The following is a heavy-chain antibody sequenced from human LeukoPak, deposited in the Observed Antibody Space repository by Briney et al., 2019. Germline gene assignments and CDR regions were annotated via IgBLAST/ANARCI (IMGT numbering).Heavy chain of an antibody. CDR2: IYYSGST. D-gene: IGHD2-15*01. V-gene: IGHV4-39*01. Sequence: SETLSLTCTVSGGSISSSSYYWGWIRQPPGKGLEWIGSIYYSGSTYYNPSLKSRVTISVDTSKNQFSLKLSSVTAADTAVYYCASTSAATRPEHWFDPWGQGTLVTVSS. CDR1: GGSISSSSYY. J-gene: IGHJ5*02. CDR3: ASTSAATRPEHWFDP.